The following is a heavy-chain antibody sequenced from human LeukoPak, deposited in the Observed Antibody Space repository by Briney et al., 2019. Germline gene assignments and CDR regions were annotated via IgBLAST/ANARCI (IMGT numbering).Heavy chain of an antibody. CDR2: IYYSGST. J-gene: IGHJ4*02. CDR3: ARAGFSSGFYYLDY. Sequence: SGTLSLTCTVSGGSISSYYWSWIRQPPGKGLEWIGYIYYSGSTNYNPSLKSRVAISVDTSKNQFSLKLSSVTAADTAVYYCARAGFSSGFYYLDYWGQGTLVTVSP. D-gene: IGHD3-22*01. V-gene: IGHV4-59*01. CDR1: GGSISSYY.